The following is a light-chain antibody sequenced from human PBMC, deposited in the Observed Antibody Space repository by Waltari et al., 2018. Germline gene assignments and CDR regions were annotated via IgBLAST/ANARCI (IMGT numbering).Light chain of an antibody. J-gene: IGLJ2*01. CDR3: QSYDSGLSGSV. CDR1: SSNIGAGYD. CDR2: GNN. Sequence: QSGLTQPPSVSGAPGQRVTISCTGSSSNIGAGYDVHWYQKLPGTAPKLLIYGNNNRPSGAPDRFSGSKSGTSASLAITGLQAEDEADYYCQSYDSGLSGSVFGGGTKLTVL. V-gene: IGLV1-40*01.